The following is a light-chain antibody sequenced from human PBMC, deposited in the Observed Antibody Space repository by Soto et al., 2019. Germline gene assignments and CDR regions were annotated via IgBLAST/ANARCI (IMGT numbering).Light chain of an antibody. CDR2: WAS. CDR1: QSVLSSSNNKSY. V-gene: IGKV4-1*01. Sequence: DIVMTQSPDSLAVSLGGRATINCKSSQSVLSSSNNKSYLAWYQQKPGQPPKLLLYWASTRASGVPDRFTGSGSGTDFTLTITSLQAEDVALYYCQQYYGSPYTFGQGTKLEI. CDR3: QQYYGSPYT. J-gene: IGKJ2*01.